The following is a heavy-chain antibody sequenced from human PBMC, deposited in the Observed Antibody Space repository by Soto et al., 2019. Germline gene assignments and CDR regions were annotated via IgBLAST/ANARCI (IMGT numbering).Heavy chain of an antibody. CDR2: IYPGDSDT. CDR1: GYSFTSYW. Sequence: GESLKISCKGSGYSFTSYWIGWVRQMPGKGLEWMGIIYPGDSDTRYSPSFQGQVTISADKSISTAYLQWSSLKASDTAMYYCARQEARYFDWLLPPPFDYWGQGTLVTVSS. CDR3: ARQEARYFDWLLPPPFDY. J-gene: IGHJ4*02. V-gene: IGHV5-51*01. D-gene: IGHD3-9*01.